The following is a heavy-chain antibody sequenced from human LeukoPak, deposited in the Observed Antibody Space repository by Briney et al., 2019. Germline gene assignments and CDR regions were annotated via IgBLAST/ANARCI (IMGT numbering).Heavy chain of an antibody. CDR2: IKQDGSEK. CDR3: AREDIVVVRPYYFDY. Sequence: GGSLRPSSAASGFTFSSYWMSWVRQAPGKGLEWVANIKQDGSEKYYVDSVKGRFTISRDNAKNSLFLQMNSLRVEDTAVYYCAREDIVVVRPYYFDYWGQGTLVTVSS. CDR1: GFTFSSYW. J-gene: IGHJ4*02. D-gene: IGHD2-15*01. V-gene: IGHV3-7*01.